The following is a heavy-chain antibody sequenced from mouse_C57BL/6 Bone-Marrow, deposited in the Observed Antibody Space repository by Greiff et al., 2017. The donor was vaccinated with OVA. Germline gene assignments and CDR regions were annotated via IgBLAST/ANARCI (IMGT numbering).Heavy chain of an antibody. D-gene: IGHD3-2*02. Sequence: QVQLQQSGAELMKPGASVKLSCKATGYTFTGYWMDWVKQRPGHGLEWIGKIFPGRGSTNYNEKFKGKATFTADTSSNTAYMQLSSLTTEDSAIYDCASQLRAPWGQGTTLTVSS. J-gene: IGHJ2*01. CDR2: IFPGRGST. CDR1: GYTFTGYW. V-gene: IGHV1-9*01. CDR3: ASQLRAP.